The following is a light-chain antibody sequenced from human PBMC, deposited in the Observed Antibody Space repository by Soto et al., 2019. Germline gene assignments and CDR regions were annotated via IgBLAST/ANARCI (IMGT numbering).Light chain of an antibody. V-gene: IGKV3-11*01. Sequence: EIVLTQSPSTLSLSPCARATLSCRASQSVSSYLAWYQQKPGQAPRLLIYDASNRATGIPARFSGSGSGTDFTLTISSLEPEDFAVYYCQQRSNWPSFGQGTRLEIK. CDR2: DAS. J-gene: IGKJ5*01. CDR3: QQRSNWPS. CDR1: QSVSSY.